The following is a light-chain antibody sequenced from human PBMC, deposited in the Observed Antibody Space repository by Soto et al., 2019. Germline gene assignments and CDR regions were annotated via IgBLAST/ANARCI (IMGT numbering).Light chain of an antibody. CDR3: NSYTSKSTGV. J-gene: IGLJ1*01. CDR1: SSDVGGYNY. Sequence: QSALTQPASVSGSPGQSITISCTGTSSDVGGYNYVSWYQQHPGKAPKLIIYEVSNRPSGVSNRFYGSKSGNTASLTISGLQAEDEADYYCNSYTSKSTGVFGTGTKLTVL. V-gene: IGLV2-14*01. CDR2: EVS.